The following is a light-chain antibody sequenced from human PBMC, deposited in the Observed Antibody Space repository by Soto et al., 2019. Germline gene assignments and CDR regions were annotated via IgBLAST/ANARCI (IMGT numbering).Light chain of an antibody. J-gene: IGKJ5*01. CDR2: AAS. CDR1: QSIANY. CDR3: QQNYSPPPIT. V-gene: IGKV1-39*01. Sequence: DIQMTQSPSTLSASVGDRVTLTCRASQSIANYLNWYQQEPGKAPKLLIYAASSLQSGVPSRFSGSGSGTYFTLTISSLQPEDFATYFCQQNYSPPPITFGQGTRLEIK.